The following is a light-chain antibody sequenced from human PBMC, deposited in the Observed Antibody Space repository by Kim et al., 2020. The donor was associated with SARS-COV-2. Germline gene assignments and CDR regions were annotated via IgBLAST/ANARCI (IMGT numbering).Light chain of an antibody. Sequence: QSVLTQPPSVSGAPGQRVTISCTGSSSNIGAGYDVHWYQQLPATAPKLLIYGNSNRPSGVPDRFSGSKSGTSASLAITGLQAEDEADYYCQSYDSSLSGSVVFGGGTQLTVL. CDR1: SSNIGAGYD. J-gene: IGLJ2*01. CDR2: GNS. V-gene: IGLV1-40*01. CDR3: QSYDSSLSGSVV.